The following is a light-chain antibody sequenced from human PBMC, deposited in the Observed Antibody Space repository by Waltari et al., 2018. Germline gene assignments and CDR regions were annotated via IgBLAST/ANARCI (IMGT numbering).Light chain of an antibody. CDR1: QGINSC. Sequence: DIQMTQSPSSVSASVGAKVTITCRASQGINSCLAWYQQKPGKAPKLLIYDASSLQTGVPSRFSGSESGTDFTLTISSLQPEDFATYYCQQANRFPLTFGGGTKVELK. CDR2: DAS. V-gene: IGKV1-12*01. CDR3: QQANRFPLT. J-gene: IGKJ4*01.